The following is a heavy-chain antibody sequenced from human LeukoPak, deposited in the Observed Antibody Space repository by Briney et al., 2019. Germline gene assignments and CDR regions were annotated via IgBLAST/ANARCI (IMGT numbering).Heavy chain of an antibody. V-gene: IGHV3-33*01. CDR2: IWYDGSNK. J-gene: IGHJ4*02. CDR3: ARGPYDSSGYYYYYFDY. D-gene: IGHD3-22*01. Sequence: GGSLRLSCAASGFTFSSYGMHWVRQAPGKGLEWVAVIWYDGSNKYYADSVKGRFTISRDNSKNTLYLQMNSLRAEDTAVDYCARGPYDSSGYYYYYFDYWGQGTLVTVPS. CDR1: GFTFSSYG.